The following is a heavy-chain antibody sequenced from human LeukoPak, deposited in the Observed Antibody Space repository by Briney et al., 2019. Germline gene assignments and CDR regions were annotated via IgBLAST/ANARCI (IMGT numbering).Heavy chain of an antibody. CDR3: AKFDYGDYYFDY. J-gene: IGHJ4*02. Sequence: GGSPRLSCAASGFTFSSYAMSWVRQAPGKGLEWVSAISGSGGSTYYADSVKGRFTISRDNSKNTLYLQMNSLRAEDTAVYYCAKFDYGDYYFDYWGQGTLVTVSS. V-gene: IGHV3-23*01. CDR1: GFTFSSYA. D-gene: IGHD4-17*01. CDR2: ISGSGGST.